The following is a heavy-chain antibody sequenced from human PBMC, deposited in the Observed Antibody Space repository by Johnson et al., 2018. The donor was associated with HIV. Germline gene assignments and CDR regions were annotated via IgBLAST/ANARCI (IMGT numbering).Heavy chain of an antibody. V-gene: IGHV3-30*03. CDR2: ISYDGSTT. D-gene: IGHD1-26*01. CDR1: GFTFSSYW. Sequence: HVQLVESGGGVVQPGRSLRLSCAASGFTFSSYWMSWVRQAPGKGLEWVAVISYDGSTTCYADSVKGRFTISRDNTKNSLFVQMDSLTVEDTAVYYCARGEQDAFDIWGQGTMVTVSS. CDR3: ARGEQDAFDI. J-gene: IGHJ3*02.